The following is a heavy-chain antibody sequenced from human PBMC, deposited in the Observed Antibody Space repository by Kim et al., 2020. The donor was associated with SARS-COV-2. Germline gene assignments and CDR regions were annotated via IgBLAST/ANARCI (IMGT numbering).Heavy chain of an antibody. D-gene: IGHD2-15*01. V-gene: IGHV1-46*01. CDR3: ARGGDIVVVVAANFDY. CDR2: INPCGVST. Sequence: ASVKVSCKASGYTFTSYYMHWVRQAPGQGLEWMGIINPCGVSTSYAQKLQGRVTMTRDTSTSTVYMELSSLRSEDTAVYYCARGGDIVVVVAANFDYWGQGTLVTVSS. CDR1: GYTFTSYY. J-gene: IGHJ4*02.